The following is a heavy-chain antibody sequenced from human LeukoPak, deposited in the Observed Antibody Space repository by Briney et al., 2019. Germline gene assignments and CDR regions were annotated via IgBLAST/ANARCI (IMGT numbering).Heavy chain of an antibody. V-gene: IGHV4-59*01. Sequence: SETLSLTCTVSGDSISSFYWSWIRQPPGKGLEWIGYMFYSGSTNYNPSLRSRVTISIDTSKNQFSLKLSSVTVADTAVYYCAKITPGGASFDWWGQGTLVTVSS. J-gene: IGHJ4*02. CDR2: MFYSGST. CDR1: GDSISSFY. CDR3: AKITPGGASFDW. D-gene: IGHD4-23*01.